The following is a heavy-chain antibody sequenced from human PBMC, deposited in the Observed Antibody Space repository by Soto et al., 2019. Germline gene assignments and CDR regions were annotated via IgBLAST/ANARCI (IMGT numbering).Heavy chain of an antibody. CDR1: GFTFRNYA. Sequence: QVQLVESGGGVVQPGRSLTLSCAASGFTFRNYAMPWVRQAPGKGLEWVATISYDGDNKYYTDSVKGPFTISRDNSKNTLYLQMNSLRPEDTAVYYCARPWGQLSTYYYGMDTWGQGTTVTVSS. CDR2: ISYDGDNK. D-gene: IGHD3-16*01. V-gene: IGHV3-30-3*01. J-gene: IGHJ6*02. CDR3: ARPWGQLSTYYYGMDT.